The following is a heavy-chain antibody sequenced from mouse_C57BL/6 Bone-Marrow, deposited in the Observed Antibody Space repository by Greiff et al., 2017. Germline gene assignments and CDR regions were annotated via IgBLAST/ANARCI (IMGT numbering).Heavy chain of an antibody. J-gene: IGHJ3*01. D-gene: IGHD1-1*02. CDR2: IRLKSDNYAT. Sequence: VQLQESGGGLVQPGGSMKLSCVASGFTFSNYWMNWVRQSPEKGLEWVAQIRLKSDNYATHYAESVKGRFTISRDDSKSSVYLQMNNLRAEDTGIYYCTGLWAWFAYWGQGTLVTVSA. V-gene: IGHV6-3*01. CDR3: TGLWAWFAY. CDR1: GFTFSNYW.